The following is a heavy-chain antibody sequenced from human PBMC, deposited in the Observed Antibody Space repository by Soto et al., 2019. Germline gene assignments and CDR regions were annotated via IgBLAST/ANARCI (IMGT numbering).Heavy chain of an antibody. D-gene: IGHD5-18*01. CDR2: IIPIFGTA. CDR1: GGTFSSYA. CDR3: AGGPVDTAMVNGYFDL. Sequence: QVQLVQSGAEVKKPGSSVKVSCKASGGTFSSYAISWVRQAPGQGLAWMGGIIPIFGTANYAQKFQGRVKITADESTSTAYMELSSLRSEDTAVYYCAGGPVDTAMVNGYFDLWGRGTLVTVSS. J-gene: IGHJ2*01. V-gene: IGHV1-69*01.